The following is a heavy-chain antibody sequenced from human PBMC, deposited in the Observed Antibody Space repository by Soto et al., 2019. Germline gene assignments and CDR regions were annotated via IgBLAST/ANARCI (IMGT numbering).Heavy chain of an antibody. CDR3: ARDKDYYDSSGYPPSGMDV. Sequence: ASVKVSCKASGYTFTSYAMHWVRQAPGQRLEWMGWINAGNGNAKYSQKFQGRVTMTRDTSTSTVYMELSSLRSEDTAVYYCARDKDYYDSSGYPPSGMDVWGQGTTVTVSS. V-gene: IGHV1-3*01. D-gene: IGHD3-22*01. J-gene: IGHJ6*02. CDR2: INAGNGNA. CDR1: GYTFTSYA.